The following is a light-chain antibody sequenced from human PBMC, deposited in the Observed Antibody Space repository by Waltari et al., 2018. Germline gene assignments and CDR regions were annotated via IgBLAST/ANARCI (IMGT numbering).Light chain of an antibody. Sequence: QLVVTQSPSASASLGASVKLTCTLSGGHTYYAITWHQQQPQKGPRFLMKVNSDGSHNKGDGIPDRFSGSSSGAERYLTIARLQSEDEADYHCQTWDTGIRVFGGGTKLIVL. CDR1: GGHTYYA. CDR2: VNSDGSH. J-gene: IGLJ3*02. V-gene: IGLV4-69*01. CDR3: QTWDTGIRV.